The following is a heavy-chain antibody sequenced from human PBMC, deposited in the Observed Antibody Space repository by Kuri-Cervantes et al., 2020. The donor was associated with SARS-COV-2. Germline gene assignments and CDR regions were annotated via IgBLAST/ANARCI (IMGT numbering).Heavy chain of an antibody. Sequence: GGSLRLSCAASGFTFSSYAMHWVRQAPGKGLEWVAVISYDGSNKYYADSVKGRFTISRDNSKNTLYLQMNSLRAEDTAVHYCARLGYCTNGVCYTQENGDYWGQGTLVTVSS. CDR1: GFTFSSYA. J-gene: IGHJ4*02. CDR2: ISYDGSNK. CDR3: ARLGYCTNGVCYTQENGDY. V-gene: IGHV3-30-3*01. D-gene: IGHD2-8*01.